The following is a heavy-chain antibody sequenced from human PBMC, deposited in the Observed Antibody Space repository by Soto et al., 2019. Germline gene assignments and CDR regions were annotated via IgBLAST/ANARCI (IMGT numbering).Heavy chain of an antibody. CDR3: ARVGDNCSSTSCYAYCFDY. Sequence: QVQLQQSGPGLVKPSQTLSLTCAISGDSVSSNSAAWNWIRQSPSRGLEWLGRTYYRSKWYNDYAVSVKSRITINPDTSKNQFSLQLNSVTPEDTAVYYCARVGDNCSSTSCYAYCFDYWGQGTLVTVSS. V-gene: IGHV6-1*01. D-gene: IGHD2-2*01. CDR1: GDSVSSNSAA. J-gene: IGHJ4*02. CDR2: TYYRSKWYN.